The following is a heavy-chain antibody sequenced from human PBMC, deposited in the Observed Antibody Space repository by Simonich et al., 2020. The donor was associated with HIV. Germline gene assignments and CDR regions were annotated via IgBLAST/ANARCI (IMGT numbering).Heavy chain of an antibody. CDR2: INAGKGNT. CDR3: ARGDPFFDY. J-gene: IGHJ4*02. Sequence: QVQLVQSGAEVKKPGASVKVSCKSSGYTFTSYGIHWVRQAPGQRLEWMGWINAGKGNTEYSGRFQGRVTISRDTSASTVYMELRSLRSDDTAVYYCARGDPFFDYWGQGALVTVSS. CDR1: GYTFTSYG. V-gene: IGHV1-3*01.